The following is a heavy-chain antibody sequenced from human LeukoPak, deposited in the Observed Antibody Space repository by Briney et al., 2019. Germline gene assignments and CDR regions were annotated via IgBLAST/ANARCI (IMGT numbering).Heavy chain of an antibody. V-gene: IGHV3-53*01. J-gene: IGHJ6*02. D-gene: IGHD3-9*01. CDR2: IYKGGTT. Sequence: PGGSLRLSCEASGFPVGSYYLTWVRQAPGKGLGWVSAIYKGGTTYYADSVKGRFTVSRDNSKNSFSLQMNSLSADDTAVYYCARGSGDILTGYSGMDVWGQGTTVTVSS. CDR3: ARGSGDILTGYSGMDV. CDR1: GFPVGSYY.